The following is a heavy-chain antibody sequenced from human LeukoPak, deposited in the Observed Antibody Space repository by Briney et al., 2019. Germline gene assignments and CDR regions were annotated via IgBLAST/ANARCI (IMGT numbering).Heavy chain of an antibody. CDR1: GDSVSSNRAA. Sequence: SQTLSLTCAISGDSVSSNRAAWSWIRQSPSRGLEWLGRTYYRSKWYNDYAVSVKSRITINPDTSKNQLSLQLNSVTPEDTAVYYCARAAVSGTYEHWGQGTLVTVSS. CDR3: ARAAVSGTYEH. V-gene: IGHV6-1*01. J-gene: IGHJ1*01. D-gene: IGHD1-26*01. CDR2: TYYRSKWYN.